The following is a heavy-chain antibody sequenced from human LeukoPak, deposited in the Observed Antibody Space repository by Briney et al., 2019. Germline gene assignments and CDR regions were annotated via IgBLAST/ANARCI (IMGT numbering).Heavy chain of an antibody. CDR3: AREYGDWYYFDY. CDR1: GFTFSSYE. CDR2: ISSSGSTI. J-gene: IGHJ4*02. Sequence: GGSLRLSCAASGFTFSSYEMNWVRQAPGKGLEWVSYISSSGSTIYYADSVRGRFTISRDNAKNTLYLQMNSLRAEDTAVYYCAREYGDWYYFDYWGQGTLVTVSS. D-gene: IGHD4-17*01. V-gene: IGHV3-48*03.